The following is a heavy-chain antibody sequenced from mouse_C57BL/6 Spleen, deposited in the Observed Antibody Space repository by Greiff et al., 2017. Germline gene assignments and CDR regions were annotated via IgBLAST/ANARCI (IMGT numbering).Heavy chain of an antibody. D-gene: IGHD2-1*01. J-gene: IGHJ4*01. CDR1: GYTFTSYW. CDR3: AYYDYNAMDY. CDR2: IHPNSGST. Sequence: QVQLKQPGAELVKPGASVKLSCKASGYTFTSYWMHWVKQRPGQGLEWIGMIHPNSGSTNYNEKFKSKATLTVDKSSSTAYMQLSSLTSEDSAVYYCAYYDYNAMDYWGQGTSVTVSS. V-gene: IGHV1-64*01.